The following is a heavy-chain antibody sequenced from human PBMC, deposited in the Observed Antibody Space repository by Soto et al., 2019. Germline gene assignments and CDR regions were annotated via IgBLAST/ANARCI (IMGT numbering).Heavy chain of an antibody. D-gene: IGHD6-13*01. Sequence: EVQLLESGGGLVQPGGSLRLSCAASGFTFSSYAMSWVRQAPGKGLEWVSAISGSGGSTYYADSVKGRFTISRDNSKNPLYLQMNSLRAEDTAVYYCATERGSSWYVPWDYWGQGTLVTVSS. J-gene: IGHJ4*02. CDR3: ATERGSSWYVPWDY. CDR1: GFTFSSYA. CDR2: ISGSGGST. V-gene: IGHV3-23*01.